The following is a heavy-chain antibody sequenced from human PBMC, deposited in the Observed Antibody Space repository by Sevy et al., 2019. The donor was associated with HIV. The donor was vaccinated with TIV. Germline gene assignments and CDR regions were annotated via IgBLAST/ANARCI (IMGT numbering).Heavy chain of an antibody. V-gene: IGHV3-9*01. Sequence: GGCLRLSCAASGFTFDDYAMHWVRQAPGKGLEWVSGISWNSGSIGYADSVKGRFTISRDNAKNSLYLQMNSLRGEDTALYYCARIYDSSGYYFLGYYYGMDVWGQGTTVTVSS. J-gene: IGHJ6*02. CDR2: ISWNSGSI. CDR1: GFTFDDYA. D-gene: IGHD3-22*01. CDR3: ARIYDSSGYYFLGYYYGMDV.